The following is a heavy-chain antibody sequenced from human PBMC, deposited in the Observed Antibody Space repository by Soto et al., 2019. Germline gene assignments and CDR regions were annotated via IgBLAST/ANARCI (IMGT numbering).Heavy chain of an antibody. CDR3: AIYWGSPSCFISLSAH. J-gene: IGHJ4*02. V-gene: IGHV3-7*01. D-gene: IGHD2-2*01. CDR2: INQDGSKT. CDR1: GFTFSAYW. Sequence: VQLVESGGGLVQPGGSLRLSCAASGFTFSAYWMNWVRQAPGKGLEWVANINQDGSKTSDVDTVKGRFTISIDNAQSLLYLPMCGLRAGARTTYCWAIYWGSPSCFISLSAHWGPGTLVPVSS.